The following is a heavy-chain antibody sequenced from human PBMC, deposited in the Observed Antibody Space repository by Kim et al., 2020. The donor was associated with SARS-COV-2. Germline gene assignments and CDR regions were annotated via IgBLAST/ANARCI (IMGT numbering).Heavy chain of an antibody. Sequence: RVTISRDNAKNTLYLQMNSMRAEDTAVYYCARDSGYDILTGYYNSPGFDYWGQGTLVTVSS. CDR3: ARDSGYDILTGYYNSPGFDY. D-gene: IGHD3-9*01. V-gene: IGHV3-74*01. J-gene: IGHJ4*02.